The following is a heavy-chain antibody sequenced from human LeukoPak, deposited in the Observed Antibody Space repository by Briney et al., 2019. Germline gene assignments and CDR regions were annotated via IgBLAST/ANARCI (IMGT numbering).Heavy chain of an antibody. CDR2: IKQDASEK. Sequence: LSGGSLRLSCAASGFTFSSYWMSWVRQVPGKGLEWVANIKQDASEKYYVDSVKGRFTVSRDNAKSSLYLKMNSLRAEDTAVYYCAKDPRAGNYWGQGTLVTVSS. V-gene: IGHV3-7*01. CDR1: GFTFSSYW. D-gene: IGHD6-19*01. J-gene: IGHJ4*02. CDR3: AKDPRAGNY.